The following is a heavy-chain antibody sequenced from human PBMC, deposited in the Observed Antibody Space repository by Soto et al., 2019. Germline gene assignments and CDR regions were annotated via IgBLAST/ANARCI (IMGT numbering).Heavy chain of an antibody. J-gene: IGHJ6*02. Sequence: SETLSLTCTVSGGSISSSNYYWGWIRQPPGKGLEWIGSIYYSGSSYYKPSLKSRVTISVDTSKNQFSLNLSSLTAADTAVYYCARGRDISSFVFWGTTQAPYSNTDVWGQGTTVTVSS. D-gene: IGHD6-6*01. CDR2: IYYSGSS. CDR3: ARGRDISSFVFWGTTQAPYSNTDV. CDR1: GGSISSSNYY. V-gene: IGHV4-39*07.